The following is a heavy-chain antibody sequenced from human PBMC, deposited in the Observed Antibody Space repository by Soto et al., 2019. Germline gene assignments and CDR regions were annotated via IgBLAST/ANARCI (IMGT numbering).Heavy chain of an antibody. D-gene: IGHD3-3*01. CDR1: GFTFSSYG. CDR2: ISYDGSNK. CDR3: AKEWAYYDFWSGYSGDY. Sequence: QVQLVESGGGVVQPGRSLRLSCAASGFTFSSYGMHWVRQAPGKGLEWVAVISYDGSNKYYADSVKGRFTISRDNSKNTLYLQMNSPRAEDTAVYYCAKEWAYYDFWSGYSGDYWGQGTLVTVSS. J-gene: IGHJ4*02. V-gene: IGHV3-30*18.